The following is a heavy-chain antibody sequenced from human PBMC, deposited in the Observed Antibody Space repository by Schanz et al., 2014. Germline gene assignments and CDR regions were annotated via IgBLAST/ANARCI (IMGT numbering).Heavy chain of an antibody. D-gene: IGHD3-22*01. CDR3: ARSNYYDNSDYYNSFDY. CDR1: GYTFVSYS. V-gene: IGHV1-69*09. J-gene: IGHJ4*02. Sequence: QVQLVQSGAEVKKPGASVKVSCKASGYTFVSYSMHWVRQAPGQGLEWMGRIIPILGIANYAQKFQGRVTITAYKSTFTAYMDVSSLRSEDTAVYYCARSNYYDNSDYYNSFDYWGQGTLVTVSS. CDR2: IIPILGIA.